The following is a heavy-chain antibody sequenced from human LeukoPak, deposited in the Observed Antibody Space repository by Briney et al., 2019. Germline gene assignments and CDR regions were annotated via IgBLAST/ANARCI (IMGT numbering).Heavy chain of an antibody. D-gene: IGHD6-13*01. CDR2: IYYSGST. CDR1: GGSISSYY. Sequence: SETLSLTCTVSGGSISSYYWSWIRQPPGKGLEWIGYIYYSGSTNYNPSLKSRVTISVDTSKNQFSLKLSSVTAADTAVYYCARGYSIAAAGIPFDYWGQGTLVTVSS. V-gene: IGHV4-59*01. J-gene: IGHJ4*02. CDR3: ARGYSIAAAGIPFDY.